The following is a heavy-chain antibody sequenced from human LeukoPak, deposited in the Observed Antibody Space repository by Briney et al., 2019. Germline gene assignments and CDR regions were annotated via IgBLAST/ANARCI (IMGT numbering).Heavy chain of an antibody. Sequence: ASVKVSCKASGYTFTGYYMHWVRQAPGQGLEWMGWINPNSGGTNYAQKFQGRVTMTRDTSISTAYMELSRLRSDDTAVYYCARAGGRDILVVLAATGFDYWGQGTLLTVSS. V-gene: IGHV1-2*02. J-gene: IGHJ4*02. CDR3: ARAGGRDILVVLAATGFDY. CDR1: GYTFTGYY. D-gene: IGHD2-15*01. CDR2: INPNSGGT.